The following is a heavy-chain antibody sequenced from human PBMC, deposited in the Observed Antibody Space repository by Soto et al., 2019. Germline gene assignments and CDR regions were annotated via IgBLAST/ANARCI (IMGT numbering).Heavy chain of an antibody. J-gene: IGHJ6*02. V-gene: IGHV1-69*04. CDR3: ARDLIYYDILTGAYGMDV. Sequence: SVKISCKASGGTFLRSTISWVRQAPGQGLEWMGRIIPILGIANYAQKFQGRVTITADKSTSTAYMELSSLRSEDTAVYYCARDLIYYDILTGAYGMDVWGQGTTVTVSS. D-gene: IGHD3-9*01. CDR1: GGTFLRST. CDR2: IIPILGIA.